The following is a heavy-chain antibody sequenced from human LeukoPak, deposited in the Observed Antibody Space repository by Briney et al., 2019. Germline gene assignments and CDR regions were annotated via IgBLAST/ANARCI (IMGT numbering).Heavy chain of an antibody. CDR3: TTTGPYCSSTSCYMRGLDY. J-gene: IGHJ4*02. V-gene: IGHV3-15*01. Sequence: GGSLRLSCAASGFTFSSYAMSWVRQAPGKGLEWVGRIKSKTDGGTTDYAAPVKGRFTISRDDSKNTLYLQMNSLKTEDTAVYYCTTTGPYCSSTSCYMRGLDYWGQGTLVTVSS. CDR1: GFTFSSYA. D-gene: IGHD2-2*02. CDR2: IKSKTDGGTT.